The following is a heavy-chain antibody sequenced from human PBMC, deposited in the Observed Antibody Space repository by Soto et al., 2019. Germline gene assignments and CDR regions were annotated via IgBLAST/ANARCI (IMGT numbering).Heavy chain of an antibody. CDR3: ARDRYSSSWGHYYGMDV. D-gene: IGHD6-13*01. V-gene: IGHV4-4*07. J-gene: IGHJ6*02. CDR1: GGSISSYY. CDR2: IYTSGST. Sequence: SEILSLTCTVSGGSISSYYWSWIRQPAGKGLEWIGRIYTSGSTNYNPSLKSRVTMSVDTSKNQFSLKLSSVTAADTAVYYCARDRYSSSWGHYYGMDVWGQGTTVTVSS.